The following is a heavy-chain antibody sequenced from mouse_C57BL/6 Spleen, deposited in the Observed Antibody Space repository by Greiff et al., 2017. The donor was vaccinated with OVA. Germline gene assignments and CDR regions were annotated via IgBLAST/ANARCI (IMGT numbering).Heavy chain of an antibody. CDR3: VRHEYVAGFAY. CDR1: GFSFNTYA. V-gene: IGHV10-1*01. J-gene: IGHJ3*01. CDR2: IRSKSNNYAT. D-gene: IGHD5-1*01. Sequence: EVKVVESGGGLVQPKGSLKLSCAASGFSFNTYAMNWVRQAPGKGLEWVARIRSKSNNYATYYADSVKDRFTISRDDSESMLYLQMNNLKTEDTAMYYCVRHEYVAGFAYWGQGTLVTVSA.